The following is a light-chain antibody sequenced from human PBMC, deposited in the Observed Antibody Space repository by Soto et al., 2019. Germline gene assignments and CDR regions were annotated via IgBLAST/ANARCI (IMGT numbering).Light chain of an antibody. V-gene: IGKV3-20*01. Sequence: EIVLTQSPGTLSLSPGERATLSCRASQSGSSSTYLARYQQKPGQAPRLLIYGASSRATSIPDRFSGSGSGTDFTLTISRLEPEDFAVYYCHQYGSSPSYTFGQGTKLEIK. CDR1: QSGSSSTY. CDR2: GAS. J-gene: IGKJ2*01. CDR3: HQYGSSPSYT.